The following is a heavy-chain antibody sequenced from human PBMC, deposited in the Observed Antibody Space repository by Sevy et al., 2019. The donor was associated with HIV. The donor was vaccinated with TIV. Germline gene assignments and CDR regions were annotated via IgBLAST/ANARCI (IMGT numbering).Heavy chain of an antibody. J-gene: IGHJ3*02. CDR2: LSYDAVNK. Sequence: GGSLRLSCSASGLNIRNYAMHWVRQAPGKGLEWVASLSYDAVNKYHADSVQGRLAISRDTSKNTLYLQMNTLTIEDTALYYCATGISFHILDAFDIWGQGTMVTVSS. D-gene: IGHD2-21*01. V-gene: IGHV3-30*09. CDR3: ATGISFHILDAFDI. CDR1: GLNIRNYA.